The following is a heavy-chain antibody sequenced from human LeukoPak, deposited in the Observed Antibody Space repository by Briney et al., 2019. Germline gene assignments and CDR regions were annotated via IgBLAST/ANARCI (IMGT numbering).Heavy chain of an antibody. CDR1: GYSISSGYY. CDR3: ARHARLEWLLWRD. D-gene: IGHD3-3*01. Sequence: SETLSLICAVSGYSISSGYYWGWIRQPPGKGLEWMGSIYHSGSTYYNPSLKSRVTISVDTSKTQFSLKLSSVTAADTAVYYCARHARLEWLLWRDWGQGTLVTVSS. CDR2: IYHSGST. V-gene: IGHV4-38-2*01. J-gene: IGHJ4*02.